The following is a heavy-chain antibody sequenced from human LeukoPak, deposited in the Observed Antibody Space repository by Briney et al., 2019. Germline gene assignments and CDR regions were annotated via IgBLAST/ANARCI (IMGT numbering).Heavy chain of an antibody. Sequence: GGSLRLSCAASGFTFRSYAMSWVRQAPGKGLEWVSAISGSGGSTYYADSVKGRFTISRDNSKNTLYLQMNSLRAEDTAVYYCAKNWAYCGGDCYTGYDYWGQGTLVTVSS. CDR2: ISGSGGST. CDR1: GFTFRSYA. CDR3: AKNWAYCGGDCYTGYDY. D-gene: IGHD2-21*02. V-gene: IGHV3-23*01. J-gene: IGHJ4*02.